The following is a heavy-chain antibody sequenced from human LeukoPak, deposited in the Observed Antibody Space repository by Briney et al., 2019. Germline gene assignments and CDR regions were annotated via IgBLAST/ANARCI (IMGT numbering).Heavy chain of an antibody. D-gene: IGHD3-22*01. J-gene: IGHJ4*02. CDR2: ISPYNPNS. V-gene: IGHV1-18*03. Sequence: ASVXVSCKASGYTFTSYGMSWVRQAPGQGLEWMGWISPYNPNSPYPQKLQVIVTMTTDTSTRSAYMDLMSLRSADMAVYYCARNLRNYYDSSGPGDYWGQGTLVTVSS. CDR3: ARNLRNYYDSSGPGDY. CDR1: GYTFTSYG.